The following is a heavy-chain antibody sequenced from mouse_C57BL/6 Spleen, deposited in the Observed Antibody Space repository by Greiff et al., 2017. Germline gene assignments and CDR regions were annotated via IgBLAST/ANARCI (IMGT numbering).Heavy chain of an antibody. CDR2: INPSSGYT. CDR1: GYTFTSYT. V-gene: IGHV1-4*01. Sequence: QVQLKQSGAELARPGASVKMSCKASGYTFTSYTMHWVKQRPGQGLEWIGYINPSSGYTKYNQKFKDKATLTADKSSSTAYMQLSSLTSEDSAVYYCARGLGDAMDDWGQGTSVTVSS. CDR3: ARGLGDAMDD. J-gene: IGHJ4*01. D-gene: IGHD4-1*01.